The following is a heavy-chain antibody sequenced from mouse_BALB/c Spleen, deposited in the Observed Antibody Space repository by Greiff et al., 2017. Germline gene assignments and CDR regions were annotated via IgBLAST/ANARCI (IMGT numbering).Heavy chain of an antibody. J-gene: IGHJ2*01. CDR3: AKGGKGDYFDY. Sequence: EVKLMESGGGLVKPGGSLKLSCAASGFTFSSYAMSWVRQTPEKRLEWVATISSGGSYTYYPDSVKGRFTISRDNAKNTLYLQMSSLRSEDTAMYYCAKGGKGDYFDYWGQGTTLTVSS. V-gene: IGHV5-9-3*01. CDR1: GFTFSSYA. CDR2: ISSGGSYT.